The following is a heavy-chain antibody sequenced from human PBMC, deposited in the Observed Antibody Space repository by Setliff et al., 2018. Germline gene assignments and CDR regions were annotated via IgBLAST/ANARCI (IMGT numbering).Heavy chain of an antibody. V-gene: IGHV1-2*02. Sequence: GASVKVSCKASGYTFGAHYIHWVRQAPGQGFEWMGWINPNSGDTNYAQNFQGRVTMTRDTSINTVYMDLSGLTSDDTAIYYCARPRSPKISIFGVTPFDYWGQGTLVTVSS. CDR1: GYTFGAHY. D-gene: IGHD3-3*01. CDR3: ARPRSPKISIFGVTPFDY. CDR2: INPNSGDT. J-gene: IGHJ4*02.